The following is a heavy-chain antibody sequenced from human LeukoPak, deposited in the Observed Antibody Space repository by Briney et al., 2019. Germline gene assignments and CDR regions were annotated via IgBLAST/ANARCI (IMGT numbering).Heavy chain of an antibody. CDR1: VFTINTYD. CDR3: ARSATGRGMDV. CDR2: ISSSGSTT. J-gene: IGHJ6*04. D-gene: IGHD7-27*01. V-gene: IGHV3-48*03. Sequence: GGSLRLSCVASVFTINTYDINWVRQAPGRGLEWVSHISSSGSTTYYADSVKGRFTVSRDNAKSSLYLQMNSLRAEDTAVYYCARSATGRGMDVWGKGTTVTVSS.